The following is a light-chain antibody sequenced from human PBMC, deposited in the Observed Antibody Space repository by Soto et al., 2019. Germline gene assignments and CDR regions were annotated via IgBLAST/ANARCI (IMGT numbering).Light chain of an antibody. CDR1: NSDVGGYDY. CDR2: QVN. J-gene: IGLJ3*02. CDR3: SSLTSSNTRV. V-gene: IGLV2-14*01. Sequence: QSALTQPASVSGSPGQSITISCTGTNSDVGGYDYVSWYQHYPGKAPKLLIYQVNNRPSGVSSRFSGSKSGNTASLTFSGLQAEDEADYYCSSLTSSNTRVFGGGTKVTVL.